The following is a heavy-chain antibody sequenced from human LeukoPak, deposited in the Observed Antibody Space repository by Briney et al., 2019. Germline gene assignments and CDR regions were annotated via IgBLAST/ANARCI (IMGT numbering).Heavy chain of an antibody. D-gene: IGHD3-10*01. V-gene: IGHV4-4*07. CDR1: GGSIATYY. CDR2: IYDSGST. CDR3: ARDIRNSGSYYSDY. J-gene: IGHJ4*02. Sequence: SETLSLTCTVSGGSIATYYWSWIRQPAGKGLEWFGRIYDSGSTQYNPSLKSRVTMSVDRSRNQFSLKLSSVTAADTALYFCARDIRNSGSYYSDYWGRGTLVTVSS.